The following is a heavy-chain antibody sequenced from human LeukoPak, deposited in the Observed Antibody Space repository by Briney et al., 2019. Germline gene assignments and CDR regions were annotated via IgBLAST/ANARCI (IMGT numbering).Heavy chain of an antibody. V-gene: IGHV3-66*02. Sequence: ETLSLTCAVYGGSFSGYYWSWVRQAPGKGLEWVSVIYSVGTTYYADSVKGRFTISRDTSKNTVFLQMNSLRAEDTAVYYCARLESTEGTLYWGQGTLVTVSS. CDR2: IYSVGTT. CDR3: ARLESTEGTLY. J-gene: IGHJ4*02. CDR1: GGSFSGYY. D-gene: IGHD5/OR15-5a*01.